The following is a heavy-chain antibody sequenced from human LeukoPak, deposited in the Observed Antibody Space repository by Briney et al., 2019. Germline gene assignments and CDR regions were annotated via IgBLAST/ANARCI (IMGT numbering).Heavy chain of an antibody. Sequence: GGSLRLSCAASGFTFTNSWMSWVRQAPGKGLEWVGRIKTKTDGETTDYAAPVKGRFTISRDDSKKTLYLQMNSLRVEDTAVYYCATPQGDYWGQGTLVTVSS. J-gene: IGHJ4*02. V-gene: IGHV3-15*01. CDR1: GFTFTNSW. CDR2: IKTKTDGETT. CDR3: ATPQGDY.